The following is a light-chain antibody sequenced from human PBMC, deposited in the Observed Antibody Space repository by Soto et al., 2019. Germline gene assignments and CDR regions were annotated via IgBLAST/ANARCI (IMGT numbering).Light chain of an antibody. CDR2: EVT. CDR3: SSYTSANTVL. V-gene: IGLV2-14*01. J-gene: IGLJ2*01. Sequence: QSALTQPASVSGSPGQPITISCTGTNSDVGDYNYVSWYQQHPGKAPKLIIYEVTNRPSGASNRFSGSKSANTASLIISGLQAEDEADYYCSSYTSANTVLFGGGTKVTVL. CDR1: NSDVGDYNY.